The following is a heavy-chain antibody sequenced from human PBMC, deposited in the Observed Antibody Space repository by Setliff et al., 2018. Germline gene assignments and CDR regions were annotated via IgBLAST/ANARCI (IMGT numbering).Heavy chain of an antibody. CDR3: ARAKVGAYFDY. CDR2: INPSGGST. D-gene: IGHD1-26*01. Sequence: GASVKVSCKVSGYTFTSYTMNWVRQAPGQGLERMGIINPSGGSTSYAQKFQGRVTMTRDTSTSTVYMELSSLRSEDTAVYYCARAKVGAYFDYWGQGTLVTVSS. J-gene: IGHJ4*02. CDR1: GYTFTSYT. V-gene: IGHV1-46*01.